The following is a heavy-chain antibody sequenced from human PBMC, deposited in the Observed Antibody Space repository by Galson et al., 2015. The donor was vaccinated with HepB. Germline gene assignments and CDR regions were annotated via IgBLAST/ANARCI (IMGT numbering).Heavy chain of an antibody. D-gene: IGHD2-15*01. CDR3: AREGQGDCSGDSCTAYFDY. CDR2: IWYDGSNK. J-gene: IGHJ4*02. Sequence: SLRLSCAASGFSFSSYGMHWVRQAPGKGLEWVAVIWYDGSNKYYGDSVKGRFTISRDNSRNTLYLQMNSLRAEDTAVYYCAREGQGDCSGDSCTAYFDYWGQGALVTVSS. V-gene: IGHV3-33*01. CDR1: GFSFSSYG.